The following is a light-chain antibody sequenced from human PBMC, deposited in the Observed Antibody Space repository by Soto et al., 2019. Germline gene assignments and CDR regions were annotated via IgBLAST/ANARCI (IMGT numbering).Light chain of an antibody. V-gene: IGKV1-5*01. Sequence: DIQMTQSPSSLSASVGDRVTITCRASQSISSWLAWYQQKPGKAPKLLIYDASALERGVPSRFSGSGSGTKFTLTIASLQPDDFATYYCQQYETFSGTFGPGTKVDI. CDR3: QQYETFSGT. CDR2: DAS. J-gene: IGKJ1*01. CDR1: QSISSW.